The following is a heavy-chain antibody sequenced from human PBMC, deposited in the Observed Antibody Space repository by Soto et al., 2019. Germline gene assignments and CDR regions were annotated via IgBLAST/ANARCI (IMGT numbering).Heavy chain of an antibody. CDR2: IYYSGST. CDR1: GGSISSYY. CDR3: ARDGEYYGSGSYGQFGY. D-gene: IGHD3-10*01. Sequence: SETLSLTCTVSGGSISSYYWSWIRQPPGKGLEWIGYIYYSGSTNYNPSLKSRVTISVDTSKNQFSLKLSSVTAADTAVYYCARDGEYYGSGSYGQFGYWGQGTLVTVSS. V-gene: IGHV4-59*01. J-gene: IGHJ4*02.